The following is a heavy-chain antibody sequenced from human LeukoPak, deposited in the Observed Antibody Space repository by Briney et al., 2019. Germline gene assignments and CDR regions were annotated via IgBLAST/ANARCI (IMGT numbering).Heavy chain of an antibody. J-gene: IGHJ6*03. CDR2: MNPNSGNT. V-gene: IGHV1-8*02. CDR1: GGTFSSYA. D-gene: IGHD3-9*01. CDR3: ARANYDILTGYLRYYYYYMDV. Sequence: VASVKVSCKASGGTFSSYAINWVRQATGQGLEWMGWMNPNSGNTGYAQKFQGRVTMTRNTSISTAYMELSSLRSEDTAVYYCARANYDILTGYLRYYYYYMDVWGKGTTVTISS.